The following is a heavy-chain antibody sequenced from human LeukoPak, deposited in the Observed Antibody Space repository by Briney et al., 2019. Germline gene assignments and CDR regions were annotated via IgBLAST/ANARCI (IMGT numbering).Heavy chain of an antibody. CDR1: GYTFTSYD. CDR3: ARVVYYYDSSGYSLYY. D-gene: IGHD3-22*01. CDR2: MNPNSGNT. J-gene: IGHJ4*02. Sequence: ASVKVSCKASGYTFTSYDINWVRQATGQGLEGMGWMNPNSGNTGYAQKFQGRVTMTRNTSISTAYMELSSLRSEDTAVYYCARVVYYYDSSGYSLYYWGQGTLVTVSS. V-gene: IGHV1-8*01.